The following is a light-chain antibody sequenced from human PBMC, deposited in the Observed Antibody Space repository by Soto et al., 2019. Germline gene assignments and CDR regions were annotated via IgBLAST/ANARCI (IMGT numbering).Light chain of an antibody. Sequence: SYELTQPPSVSVAPGQTAKITCGGTNIGSKSVHWYQQRPGQAPVLVVYDDFDRPSGIPERFSGSNSGNTATLTISRVEAGDEADYFCQVWDSSRGVFGGGTKLTVL. J-gene: IGLJ2*01. V-gene: IGLV3-21*02. CDR1: NIGSKS. CDR2: DDF. CDR3: QVWDSSRGV.